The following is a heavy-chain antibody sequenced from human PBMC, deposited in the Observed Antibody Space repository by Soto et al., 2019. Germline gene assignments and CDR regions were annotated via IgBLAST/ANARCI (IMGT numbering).Heavy chain of an antibody. D-gene: IGHD5-12*01. CDR3: AKQTSGYDHFDY. J-gene: IGHJ4*02. Sequence: QVQLVESGGGLVKPGGSLRLSCAASGFTFSDYYMSWIRQAPGKGLEWVSYISSTSIYTNYADSVKGRFTSSTDNAKHSRYLQMNSLSDEDTAVYYCAKQTSGYDHFDYWGQGTLVTVSS. V-gene: IGHV3-11*05. CDR2: ISSTSIYT. CDR1: GFTFSDYY.